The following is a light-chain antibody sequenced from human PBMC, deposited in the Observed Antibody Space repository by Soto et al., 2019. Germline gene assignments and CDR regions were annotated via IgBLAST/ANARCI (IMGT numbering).Light chain of an antibody. CDR1: QSISSW. V-gene: IGKV1-5*01. J-gene: IGKJ1*01. CDR2: DAS. CDR3: QQHYDWPRT. Sequence: DIQMTQSPSTLSASVGDRGTITCRASQSISSWLARYQQKPGKAPKLLIYDASSLESGVPARCSGSGSGTEDSLTTSSLEPEDFAVYYCQQHYDWPRTFGQGTKVDIK.